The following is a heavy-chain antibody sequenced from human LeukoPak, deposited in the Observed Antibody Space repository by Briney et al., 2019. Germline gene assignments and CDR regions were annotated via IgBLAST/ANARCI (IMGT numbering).Heavy chain of an antibody. Sequence: GGSLRLSCAASGFTFSTYGMHWVRQAPGKGLEWVAGISYDGSNTYYVDSVKGRCTISRDKSKNTLYPQMNSLRAEDTAVYYCARSPHNFYYDSSGYHPLDTFDMWGQGTMVTVSS. CDR1: GFTFSTYG. D-gene: IGHD3-22*01. CDR2: ISYDGSNT. CDR3: ARSPHNFYYDSSGYHPLDTFDM. J-gene: IGHJ3*02. V-gene: IGHV3-30*03.